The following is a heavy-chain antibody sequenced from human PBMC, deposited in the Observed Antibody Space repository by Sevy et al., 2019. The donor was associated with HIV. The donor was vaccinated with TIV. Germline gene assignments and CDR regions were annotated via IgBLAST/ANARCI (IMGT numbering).Heavy chain of an antibody. CDR1: GFTFSSYA. CDR2: ISGSGGST. D-gene: IGHD3-22*01. V-gene: IGHV3-23*01. Sequence: GGSLRLSCAASGFTFSSYAMSWVRQAPGKGLEWVSAISGSGGSTYYADSVKGRFTISRDNSKNTLYLQMNSLRAEDTAVYYCAKPIRITMIVVGALDIWGQGTMVTVSS. J-gene: IGHJ3*02. CDR3: AKPIRITMIVVGALDI.